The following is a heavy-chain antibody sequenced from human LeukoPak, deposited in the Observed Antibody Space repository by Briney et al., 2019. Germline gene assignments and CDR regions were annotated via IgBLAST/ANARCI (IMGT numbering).Heavy chain of an antibody. CDR2: ITSSGRYI. CDR3: ARGYQYCSGGSCYPDAFDI. D-gene: IGHD2-15*01. Sequence: GGSLRLSCAASGFTFSSYSMNWVRQAPGKGLEWVSSITSSGRYIYYADSVEGRFTISRDNAKNSLYLQMNSLRAEDTALYYCARGYQYCSGGSCYPDAFDIWGQGTMVTVSS. V-gene: IGHV3-21*04. J-gene: IGHJ3*02. CDR1: GFTFSSYS.